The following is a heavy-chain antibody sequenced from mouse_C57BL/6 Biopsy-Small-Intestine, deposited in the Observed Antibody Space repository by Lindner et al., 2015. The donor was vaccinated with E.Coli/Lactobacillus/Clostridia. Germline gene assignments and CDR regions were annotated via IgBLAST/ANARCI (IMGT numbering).Heavy chain of an antibody. CDR2: IYPGDGDT. Sequence: VQLQESGPELVKPGASVKISCRTSGYAFSSSWMSWVKQRPGKGLEWIGRIYPGDGDTNYNGKFKGKATLTADKSSSTAYMQLSSLTSEDSAVYFCARSYYSNWYFDVWGTGTTVTVSS. CDR3: ARSYYSNWYFDV. J-gene: IGHJ1*03. CDR1: GYAFSSSW. D-gene: IGHD2-5*01. V-gene: IGHV1-82*01.